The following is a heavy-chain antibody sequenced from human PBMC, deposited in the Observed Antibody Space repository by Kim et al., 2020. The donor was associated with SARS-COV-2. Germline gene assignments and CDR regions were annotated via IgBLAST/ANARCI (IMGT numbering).Heavy chain of an antibody. V-gene: IGHV5-10-1*01. D-gene: IGHD6-19*01. CDR1: GYSFTSYW. CDR2: IDPSDSYT. J-gene: IGHJ1*01. CDR3: ARHPRGAVAGTWYFQH. Sequence: GESLKISCKGSGYSFTSYWISWVRQMPGKGLEWMGRIDPSDSYTNYSPSFQGHVTISADKSISTAYLQWSSLKASDTAMYYCARHPRGAVAGTWYFQHWGQGTLVTVSS.